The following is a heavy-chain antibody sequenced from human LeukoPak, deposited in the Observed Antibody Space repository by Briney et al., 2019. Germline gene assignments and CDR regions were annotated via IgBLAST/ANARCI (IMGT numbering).Heavy chain of an antibody. Sequence: SETLSLTCTVSGGSISSGGYYWSWIRQHPGKGLEWIGYIYYSGSTYYNPSLKSRVIISVDTSKNQFSLKLSSVTAADTAVHYCARVLLWFGEGVKVRYFDYWGQGTLVTVSS. D-gene: IGHD3-10*01. CDR2: IYYSGST. CDR1: GGSISSGGYY. V-gene: IGHV4-31*03. CDR3: ARVLLWFGEGVKVRYFDY. J-gene: IGHJ4*02.